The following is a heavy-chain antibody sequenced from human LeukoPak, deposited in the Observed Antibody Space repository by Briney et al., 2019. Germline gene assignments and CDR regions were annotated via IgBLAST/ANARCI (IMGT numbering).Heavy chain of an antibody. Sequence: ASVKVSCKASGYTFTSYGISWVRQAPGQGLEWMGWISAYNGNTNYAQKLQGRVTMTTDTSTSTAYMELRSLRSDDTAVYYCARGSREISTGARRQYDYWGQGTLVTVSS. V-gene: IGHV1-18*01. D-gene: IGHD3-10*01. CDR1: GYTFTSYG. CDR2: ISAYNGNT. CDR3: ARGSREISTGARRQYDY. J-gene: IGHJ4*02.